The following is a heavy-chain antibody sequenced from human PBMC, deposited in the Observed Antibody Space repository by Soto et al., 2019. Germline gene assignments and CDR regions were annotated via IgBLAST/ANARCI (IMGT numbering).Heavy chain of an antibody. CDR1: GGSISSYY. V-gene: IGHV4-59*12. CDR2: IYYSGST. CDR3: ARDKFRYGDYSDYYYYGMDV. J-gene: IGHJ6*02. D-gene: IGHD4-17*01. Sequence: SETLSLTCTVSGGSISSYYWSWIRQPPGKGLEWIGYIYYSGSTNYNPSLKSRVTISVDTSKNQFSLKLSSVTAADTAVYYCARDKFRYGDYSDYYYYGMDVWGQGTTVTVSS.